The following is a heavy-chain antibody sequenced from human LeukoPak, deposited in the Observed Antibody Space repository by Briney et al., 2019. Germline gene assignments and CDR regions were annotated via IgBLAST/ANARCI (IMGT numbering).Heavy chain of an antibody. V-gene: IGHV1-2*02. CDR3: ARVSVGATNYYYYYYYMDV. J-gene: IGHJ6*03. D-gene: IGHD1-26*01. CDR1: GYTFTGYY. CDR2: INPNSGGT. Sequence: GASVKVSCKASGYTFTGYYMHWVRQAPGQGLEWMGWINPNSGGTNYAQKFQGRVTMTRDTSISTSYMELSRLRSDDTAVYYCARVSVGATNYYYYYYYMDVWGKGTTVTVSS.